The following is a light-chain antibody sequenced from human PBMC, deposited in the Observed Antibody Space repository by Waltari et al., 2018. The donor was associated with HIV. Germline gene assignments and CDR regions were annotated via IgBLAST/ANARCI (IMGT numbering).Light chain of an antibody. J-gene: IGKJ1*01. CDR1: QAIGTS. Sequence: DVQLTQSPSFLSASVGDIVTITFRASQAIGTSLAWYQQKPGKAPNLLISAASTVQSGIPSRFSGDGSGTEFTLTISSLQAEDFATYYCQQLNSYPRTFGQGTKVDFK. CDR2: AAS. V-gene: IGKV1-9*01. CDR3: QQLNSYPRT.